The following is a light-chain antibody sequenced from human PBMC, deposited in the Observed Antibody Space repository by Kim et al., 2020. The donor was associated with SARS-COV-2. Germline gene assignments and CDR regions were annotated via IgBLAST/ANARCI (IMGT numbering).Light chain of an antibody. V-gene: IGKV3-20*01. J-gene: IGKJ1*01. CDR1: QSVNSNY. Sequence: SPGERAPLSCRASQSVNSNYLAWYQQKPGQAPRLLIYGASSRATGIPDRFSGSGSGTDFTLTITRLEPEDFALYYCQQCDRSPWTFGQGTKVDIK. CDR3: QQCDRSPWT. CDR2: GAS.